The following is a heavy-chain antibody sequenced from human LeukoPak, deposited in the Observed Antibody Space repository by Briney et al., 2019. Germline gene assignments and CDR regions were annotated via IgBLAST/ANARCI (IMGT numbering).Heavy chain of an antibody. Sequence: GGSLRLSCAASGFTFSNYWMSWVRQAPGKGLEWVANINQNGSEIYYVDSVKGRFTISRDNVKISLYLQMNSLRADCTALCYDASSGGNSWRKNYHWFDPWGQGTLVTVSS. V-gene: IGHV3-7*05. CDR1: GFTFSNYW. CDR3: ASSGGNSWRKNYHWFDP. J-gene: IGHJ5*02. CDR2: INQNGSEI. D-gene: IGHD4-23*01.